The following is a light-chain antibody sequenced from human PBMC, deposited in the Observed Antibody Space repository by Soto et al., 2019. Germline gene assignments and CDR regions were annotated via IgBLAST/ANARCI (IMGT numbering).Light chain of an antibody. CDR3: SSYTNINTRACV. CDR1: SGDIGSYNR. J-gene: IGLJ1*01. Sequence: QSVLTEPASVSGSRGQSITIFCTGTSGDIGSYNRVSWYQQHPGKAPKLIIYEVTDRPSGVSSRFSGSKSGNTASLTISGLQAEDEAEYYCSSYTNINTRACVFGTETKVTV. CDR2: EVT. V-gene: IGLV2-14*01.